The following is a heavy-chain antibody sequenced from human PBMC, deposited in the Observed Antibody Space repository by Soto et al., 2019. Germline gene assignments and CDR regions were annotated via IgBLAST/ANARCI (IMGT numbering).Heavy chain of an antibody. V-gene: IGHV4-59*01. CDR2: IYYSGST. J-gene: IGHJ6*02. D-gene: IGHD6-13*01. CDR3: ARVVHSSSHFYYSGMDV. Sequence: SETLSLTCTVSGGSISSYYWSWIRQPPGKGLERIGYIYYSGSTNYNPSLKSRVTISVDTSKNQFSLKLSSVTAADTAVYYCARVVHSSSHFYYSGMDVWGQGTTVTVSS. CDR1: GGSISSYY.